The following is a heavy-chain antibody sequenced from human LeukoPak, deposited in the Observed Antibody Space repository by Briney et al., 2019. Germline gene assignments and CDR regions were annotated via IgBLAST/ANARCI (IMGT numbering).Heavy chain of an antibody. Sequence: PSETLSLTCAVPGGSISSGGYSWSWIQQPPGKGLEWIGYIYHSGSTYYNPSLKSRVTISVDRSKNQFSLKLSSVTAADTAVYYCARSVRGYYFDYWGQGTLVTVSS. V-gene: IGHV4-30-2*01. CDR2: IYHSGST. J-gene: IGHJ4*02. CDR1: GGSISSGGYS. D-gene: IGHD3-10*01. CDR3: ARSVRGYYFDY.